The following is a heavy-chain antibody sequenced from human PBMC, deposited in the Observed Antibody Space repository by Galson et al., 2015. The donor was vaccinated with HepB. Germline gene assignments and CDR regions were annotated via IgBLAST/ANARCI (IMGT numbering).Heavy chain of an antibody. CDR1: GFTFGNYW. CDR3: ARGDLSGSKYADLTY. Sequence: SLRLSCAASGFTFGNYWMHWVRQVPGKGLVWVSRINGDGSSTSYADSVKGRFTISRDNAKNTLYLQMNSLRAEDMAVYYCARGDLSGSKYADLTYWGQGTLVTVSS. J-gene: IGHJ4*02. CDR2: INGDGSST. V-gene: IGHV3-74*01. D-gene: IGHD1-26*01.